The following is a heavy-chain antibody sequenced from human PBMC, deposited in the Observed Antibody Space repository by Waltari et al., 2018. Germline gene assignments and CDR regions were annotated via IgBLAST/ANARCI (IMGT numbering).Heavy chain of an antibody. Sequence: EVQLVESGGGLIQPGGSLRLSCAASGFTVSSNYMSWVRQAPGKGLEWVSVIYSGGSTYYADSVKGRFTISRDNSKNTLYLQMNSLRAEDTAVYYCARVQQWLLGGYFDYWGQGTLVTVSS. D-gene: IGHD6-19*01. CDR2: IYSGGST. CDR1: GFTVSSNY. V-gene: IGHV3-53*01. CDR3: ARVQQWLLGGYFDY. J-gene: IGHJ4*02.